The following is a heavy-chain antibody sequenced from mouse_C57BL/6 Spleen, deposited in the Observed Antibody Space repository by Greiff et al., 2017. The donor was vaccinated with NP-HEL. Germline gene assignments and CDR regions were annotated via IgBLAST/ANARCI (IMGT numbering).Heavy chain of an antibody. CDR2: ISYSGST. J-gene: IGHJ2*01. Sequence: EVQRVESGPGLAKPSPTLSLPCSVTGYSITSDYWNWIRKFPGNKLEYMGYISYSGSTYYNLSLKSRISITRDTSKNQYYLRLNSVTTEDTATYDSASGGILLQGYYFDYWGQGTTLTVSS. V-gene: IGHV3-8*01. CDR3: ASGGILLQGYYFDY. D-gene: IGHD1-1*01. CDR1: GYSITSDY.